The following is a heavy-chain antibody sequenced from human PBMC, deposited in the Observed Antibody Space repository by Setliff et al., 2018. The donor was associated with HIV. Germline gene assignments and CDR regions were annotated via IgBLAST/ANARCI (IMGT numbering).Heavy chain of an antibody. CDR2: IGSSGTPI. CDR3: VRDPIEGYPDYFDY. D-gene: IGHD1-26*01. CDR1: GFTFSTFW. J-gene: IGHJ4*02. V-gene: IGHV3-48*01. Sequence: GGSLRLSCAASGFTFSTFWMGWVRQAPGKGLEWLSYIGSSGTPIYYADSVKGRFTISRDNAKNSLFLQMNSLRPEDTATYYCVRDPIEGYPDYFDYWGQGTLVTVSS.